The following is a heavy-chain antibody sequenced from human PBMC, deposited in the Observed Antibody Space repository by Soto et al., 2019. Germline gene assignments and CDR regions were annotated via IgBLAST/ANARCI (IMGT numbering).Heavy chain of an antibody. CDR1: GYTFTKYA. J-gene: IGHJ6*01. Sequence: ASVKVSCKASGYTFTKYAMHWVRQAPGQSLEWMGWINAGNGNTKYSQKFQGRVTITRDTSASTAYMELSSLRSEDTAVYYCARDKDRQQLGGNYYYIMDVWGQGTTVTVSS. V-gene: IGHV1-3*01. CDR2: INAGNGNT. D-gene: IGHD3-3*02. CDR3: ARDKDRQQLGGNYYYIMDV.